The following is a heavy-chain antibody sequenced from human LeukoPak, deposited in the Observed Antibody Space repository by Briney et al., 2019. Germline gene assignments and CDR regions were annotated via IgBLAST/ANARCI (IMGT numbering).Heavy chain of an antibody. D-gene: IGHD1-1*01. CDR3: ARNTRSTLAYDY. Sequence: ASVKVSCKVSGYTLTELSMHWVRQAPGKGLEWMGGFDPEDGETIYAQKFQGRVTMTEDTSTDTAYMELSSLRSDDTAVYYCARNTRSTLAYDYWGQGTLVTVSS. CDR1: GYTLTELS. V-gene: IGHV1-24*01. CDR2: FDPEDGET. J-gene: IGHJ4*02.